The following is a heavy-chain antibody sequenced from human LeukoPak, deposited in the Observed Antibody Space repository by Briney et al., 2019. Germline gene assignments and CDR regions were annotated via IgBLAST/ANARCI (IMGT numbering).Heavy chain of an antibody. CDR3: ARDRGIVRDSSGYYNDY. CDR2: TSYGGSNK. J-gene: IGHJ4*02. V-gene: IGHV3-30*03. CDR1: GFTFSTYG. D-gene: IGHD3-22*01. Sequence: PGRSLRLSCAASGFTFSTYGMHWVRQAPGKGLEWVAVTSYGGSNKYYADSVKGRFTMSRDNAKNSLYLQMNSLRAEDTAVYYCARDRGIVRDSSGYYNDYWGQGTLVTVSS.